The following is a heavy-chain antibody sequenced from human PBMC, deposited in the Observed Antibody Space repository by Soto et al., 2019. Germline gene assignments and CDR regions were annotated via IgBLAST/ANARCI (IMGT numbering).Heavy chain of an antibody. D-gene: IGHD6-13*01. V-gene: IGHV1-2*02. Sequence: ASGKVCCEASGYSFTGYYMHWVRQAPGQGLGWMGWIKPNSGGTNSGQRFQGRVSWCRDTSISTAYMELWRLSSDDTAVYYRWRGWYGFDYWGQGTLFTVAS. J-gene: IGHJ4*02. CDR1: GYSFTGYY. CDR3: WRGWYGFDY. CDR2: IKPNSGGT.